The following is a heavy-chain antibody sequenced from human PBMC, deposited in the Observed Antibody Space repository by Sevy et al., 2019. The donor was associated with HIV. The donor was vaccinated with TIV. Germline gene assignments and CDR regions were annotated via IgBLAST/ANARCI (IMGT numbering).Heavy chain of an antibody. V-gene: IGHV3-23*01. CDR1: GFTFGDYA. D-gene: IGHD2-2*01. CDR3: AKVPDPSCKSTRCYYFDY. CDR2: TSDRDSST. J-gene: IGHJ4*02. Sequence: GGSLRLSCVASGFTFGDYAVSWVRQAPGKGLERVAATSDRDSSTYHADSVRGRFTISRGNSKNTLYLQMNSLRAEDTAVYYCAKVPDPSCKSTRCYYFDYWGQGALVTVSS.